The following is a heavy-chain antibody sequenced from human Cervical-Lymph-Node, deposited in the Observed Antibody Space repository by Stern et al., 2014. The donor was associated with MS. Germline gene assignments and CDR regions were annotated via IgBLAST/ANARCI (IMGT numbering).Heavy chain of an antibody. Sequence: QDQLVESGGGVVQHGRSLRLSCAASGFTFSSYGMHWVRQAPGKGREWVAVISYDGSNKYYANSVKGRFTISRDNSKNPLYLQMNSLRAEDTAVYYCAKDRAGGFDYWGQGTLVTVSS. CDR2: ISYDGSNK. J-gene: IGHJ4*02. V-gene: IGHV3-30*18. CDR3: AKDRAGGFDY. CDR1: GFTFSSYG. D-gene: IGHD6-19*01.